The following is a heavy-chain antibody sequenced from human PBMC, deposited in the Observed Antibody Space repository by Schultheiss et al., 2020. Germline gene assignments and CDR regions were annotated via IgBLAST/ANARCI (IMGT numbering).Heavy chain of an antibody. CDR3: TTDPLYQSNY. V-gene: IGHV3-15*07. CDR1: GFIFSNAW. J-gene: IGHJ4*02. CDR2: IKSKTDGGTT. D-gene: IGHD2-2*02. Sequence: GGSLRLSCAVSGFIFSNAWMNWVRQAPGMGLEWVGRIKSKTDGGTTDYAAPVKGRFTISRDDSKDTLYLQMNSLKTEDTAVYYCTTDPLYQSNYWGQGTLVTVSS.